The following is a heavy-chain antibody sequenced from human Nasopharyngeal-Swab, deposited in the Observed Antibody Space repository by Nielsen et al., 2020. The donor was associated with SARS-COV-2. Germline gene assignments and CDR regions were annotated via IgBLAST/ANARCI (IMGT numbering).Heavy chain of an antibody. J-gene: IGHJ6*03. Sequence: REAPGKGLEWIGYIYYSGSTYYNPSLKSRVTISVDTSKNQFSLKLSSVTAADTAVYYCARVSRYYYMDVWGKGTTVTVSS. V-gene: IGHV4-31*02. CDR2: IYYSGST. CDR3: ARVSRYYYMDV.